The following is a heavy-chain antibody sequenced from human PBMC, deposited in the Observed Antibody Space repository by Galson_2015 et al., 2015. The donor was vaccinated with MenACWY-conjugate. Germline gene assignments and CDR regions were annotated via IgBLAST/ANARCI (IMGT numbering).Heavy chain of an antibody. CDR1: GYNFSKYW. D-gene: IGHD6-25*01. CDR3: AGHGLSAGSTWFDP. CDR2: IWPGDSST. J-gene: IGHJ5*02. V-gene: IGHV5-51*01. Sequence: QSGAEVKKPGESLKISCRGSGYNFSKYWIGWVRLMPGKGLEWMGLIWPGDSSTRYNPSFQGQVTMSADKSTSTAYLEWSSLKASETAMYYCAGHGLSAGSTWFDPWGQGTRSPSP.